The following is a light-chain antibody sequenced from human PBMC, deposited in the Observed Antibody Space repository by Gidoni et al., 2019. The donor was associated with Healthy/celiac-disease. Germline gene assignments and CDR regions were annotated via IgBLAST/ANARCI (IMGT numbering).Light chain of an antibody. Sequence: EIVLTQSPATLSLFPGERATLSCRASQSVSSYLAWYQQKPGQAPRLLIYDASNRATGIPARFSGSGSGTDFTLTISSLEPEDFAVYYCQQRSNATWTFGQGTKVEIK. CDR2: DAS. CDR1: QSVSSY. CDR3: QQRSNATWT. V-gene: IGKV3-11*01. J-gene: IGKJ1*01.